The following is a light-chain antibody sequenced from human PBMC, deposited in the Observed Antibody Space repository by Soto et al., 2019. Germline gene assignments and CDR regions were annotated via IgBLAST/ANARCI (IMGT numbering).Light chain of an antibody. V-gene: IGKV3-11*01. CDR1: QSVSSY. J-gene: IGKJ4*01. CDR3: QQRNSWPLT. CDR2: DAS. Sequence: EIVLTQSPATISLSPGERATLSCRASQSVSSYLAWYQQKPGQAPRLLIYDASDRATGIPARFSGSGSGTDFTLIISSLEPEDFAVYYCQQRNSWPLTFGGGTKVDIK.